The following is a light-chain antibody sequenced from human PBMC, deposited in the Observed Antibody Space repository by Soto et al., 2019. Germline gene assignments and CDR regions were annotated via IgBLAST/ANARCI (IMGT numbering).Light chain of an antibody. V-gene: IGLV1-40*01. Sequence: QSVLTQTPSVSGAPGQRVTISCTGNSSNIGAGYDVHWYQQHPGKAPKLMIYDVSKRPSGVPDRFSGSKSGNTASLTISGLQAEDEADYYCCSYAGSYTLYVFGTGTKVTVL. CDR3: CSYAGSYTLYV. J-gene: IGLJ1*01. CDR2: DVS. CDR1: SSNIGAGYD.